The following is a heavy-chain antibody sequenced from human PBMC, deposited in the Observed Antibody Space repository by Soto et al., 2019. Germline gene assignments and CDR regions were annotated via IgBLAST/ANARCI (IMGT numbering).Heavy chain of an antibody. CDR3: VGGGTAVSHGAFDI. CDR2: IIPILGIA. Sequence: QVQLVQSGAEVKKPGSSVKVSCKASGGTFSSYTISWVRQAPGQGLEWMGRIIPILGIANYAQKFQGRVTITADKSTSTAYMELSSLRSEDTAVYYCVGGGTAVSHGAFDIWGQGTMVTVSS. D-gene: IGHD6-19*01. V-gene: IGHV1-69*02. J-gene: IGHJ3*02. CDR1: GGTFSSYT.